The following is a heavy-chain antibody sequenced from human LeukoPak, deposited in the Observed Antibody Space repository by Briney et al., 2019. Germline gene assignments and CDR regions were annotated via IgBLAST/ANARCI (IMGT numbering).Heavy chain of an antibody. D-gene: IGHD1-1*01. CDR2: IGTASDT. CDR3: ARGPPRGKYYYMDV. CDR1: GSTFSSFD. Sequence: GGSLRLSCAASGSTFSSFDMHWVRQPTGQGLEWVSTIGTASDTYYPGSVEGRFTLSGDNAKNSLYLQMNSLTAGDTAVYYCARGPPRGKYYYMDVWGKGTTVTVSS. V-gene: IGHV3-13*01. J-gene: IGHJ6*03.